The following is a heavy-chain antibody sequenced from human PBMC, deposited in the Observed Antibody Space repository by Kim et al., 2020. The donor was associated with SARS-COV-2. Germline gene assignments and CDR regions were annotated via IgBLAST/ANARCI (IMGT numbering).Heavy chain of an antibody. J-gene: IGHJ5*02. CDR3: ARGRADYDILTGSEYNWFDP. Sequence: SETLSLTCAVYGGSFSGHYWSWIRQTPGKGLEWIGEINHSGSTNYHPSLKSRVTMSTDTSKKQFSLKLSSVTAADTAVYYCARGRADYDILTGSEYNWFDPWGQGTLVTVSS. CDR2: INHSGST. D-gene: IGHD3-9*01. CDR1: GGSFSGHY. V-gene: IGHV4-34*01.